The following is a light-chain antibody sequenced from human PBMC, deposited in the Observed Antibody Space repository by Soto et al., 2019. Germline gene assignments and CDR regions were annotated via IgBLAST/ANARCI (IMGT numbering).Light chain of an antibody. CDR3: QQYNSYPWT. Sequence: DIQMTQSPSTLSASVGDRVTITCRASQSLSSWLAWYQQKPGKATKLLIYKASSLESGVPSRFSGSGSGTEFTLTISSLQPDDFATYYCQQYNSYPWTFGQGTKVEIK. CDR1: QSLSSW. V-gene: IGKV1-5*03. J-gene: IGKJ1*01. CDR2: KAS.